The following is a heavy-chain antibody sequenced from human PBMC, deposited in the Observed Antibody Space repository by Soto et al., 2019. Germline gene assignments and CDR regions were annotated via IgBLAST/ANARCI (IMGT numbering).Heavy chain of an antibody. D-gene: IGHD5-18*01. Sequence: QITLKESGPTLVKPTQTLTLTCTFSGFSLTTTGVGVGWIRQPPGKALEWLALIYWAGDKRYSPSLQSRLTITKDTSEDQVVLTMTNMDPVDTATYFCAHQTDSYGLDYWGQGTLITVSS. V-gene: IGHV2-5*02. J-gene: IGHJ4*02. CDR2: IYWAGDK. CDR1: GFSLTTTGVG. CDR3: AHQTDSYGLDY.